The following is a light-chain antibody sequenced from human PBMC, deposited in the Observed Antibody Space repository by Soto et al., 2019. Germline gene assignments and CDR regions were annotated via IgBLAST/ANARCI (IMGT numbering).Light chain of an antibody. J-gene: IGKJ1*01. Sequence: EILMTQSPATLSVSPGERATLSCRASQSVDSNLAWYQQKPGQAPRLLIYGASTRATGISARFSGSGSGTEFTLTISSLQSEDFGFYYCQQYNNWWTFGQGTKVDIK. CDR3: QQYNNWWT. CDR1: QSVDSN. CDR2: GAS. V-gene: IGKV3-15*01.